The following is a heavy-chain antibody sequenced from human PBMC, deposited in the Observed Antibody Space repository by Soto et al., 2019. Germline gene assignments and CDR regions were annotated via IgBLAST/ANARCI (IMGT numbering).Heavy chain of an antibody. J-gene: IGHJ4*02. Sequence: QVQLVESGGGVVQPGRSLRLSCAASGFTFSSYAMHWVRQAPGKGLEWVAVISYDGSNKYYADSVKGRFTISRDNSKNTLYLQMNSLRAEDTAVYYCLPNIWGQGTLVTVSS. V-gene: IGHV3-30-3*01. CDR3: LPNI. CDR2: ISYDGSNK. CDR1: GFTFSSYA.